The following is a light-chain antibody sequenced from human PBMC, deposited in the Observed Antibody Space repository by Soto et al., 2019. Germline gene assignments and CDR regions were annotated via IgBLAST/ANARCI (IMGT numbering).Light chain of an antibody. J-gene: IGKJ1*01. CDR3: QQYNSWPRT. CDR2: GAS. Sequence: IEMTQSPATLSVSLGERATLSCRASRSVSSNFAWYQQKPGQAPRLLIYGASTRASDVPVRFSGRESGTEFTLTISSLQSEDFAVYYCQQYNSWPRTFGQGTKVEIK. V-gene: IGKV3-15*01. CDR1: RSVSSN.